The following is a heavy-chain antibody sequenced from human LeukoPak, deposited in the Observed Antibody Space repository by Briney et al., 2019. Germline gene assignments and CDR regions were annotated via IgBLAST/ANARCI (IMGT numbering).Heavy chain of an antibody. CDR1: GGSIRSGDYF. V-gene: IGHV4-31*03. J-gene: IGHJ4*02. CDR2: IYHSGTT. D-gene: IGHD2-15*01. Sequence: SQTLSLTCTVSGGSIRSGDYFWSWIRQHPGKGLEWIGYIYHSGTTYYNPSLKSRVTISVDTSKKQFSLKLTSVTAADTAVYYCARGYCSGSSCDTFDNWGQGTLVTVSS. CDR3: ARGYCSGSSCDTFDN.